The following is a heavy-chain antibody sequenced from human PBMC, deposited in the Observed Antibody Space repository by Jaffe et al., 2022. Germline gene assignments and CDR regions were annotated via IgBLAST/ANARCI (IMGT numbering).Heavy chain of an antibody. CDR3: AGKMITMVRGAGAFDI. J-gene: IGHJ3*02. CDR1: GFTFSSYE. Sequence: EVQLVESGGGLVQPGGSLRLSCAASGFTFSSYEMNWVRQAPGKGLEWVSYISSSGSTIYYADSVKGRFTISRDNAKNSLYLQMNSLRAEDTAVYYCAGKMITMVRGAGAFDIWGQGTMVTVSS. CDR2: ISSSGSTI. V-gene: IGHV3-48*03. D-gene: IGHD3-10*01.